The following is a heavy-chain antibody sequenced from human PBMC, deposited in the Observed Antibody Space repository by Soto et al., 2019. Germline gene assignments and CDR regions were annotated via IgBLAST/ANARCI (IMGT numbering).Heavy chain of an antibody. Sequence: QVQLQESGPGLVKPSQTLSLTCTVSGGSISSGGYFWSWIRQPPGKGLEWIGNIFYSGTTYYNPSQNGRFTISVGSSKNHFSLKLSPVHAPPPPVYFCESGVLYWAQGTPFPVPS. CDR3: ESGVLY. CDR2: IFYSGTT. J-gene: IGHJ4*02. CDR1: GGSISSGGYF. V-gene: IGHV4-31*03. D-gene: IGHD1-1*01.